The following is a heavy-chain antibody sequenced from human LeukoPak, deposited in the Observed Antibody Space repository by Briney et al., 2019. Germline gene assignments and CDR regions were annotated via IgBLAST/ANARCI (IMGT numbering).Heavy chain of an antibody. J-gene: IGHJ4*02. V-gene: IGHV3-23*01. CDR1: GFTFSIYA. CDR3: TKAPLRSCSGAFCYPFDY. CDR2: TVGGRPDT. D-gene: IGHD2-8*02. Sequence: GGSLRLSCAASGFTFSIYAMSWVRQTPGKGLEWVAATVGGRPDTYHADSVKGRFTVSRDDSRNTLFLQMNSLRVEDTALYYCTKAPLRSCSGAFCYPFDYWGQGTLVTVSS.